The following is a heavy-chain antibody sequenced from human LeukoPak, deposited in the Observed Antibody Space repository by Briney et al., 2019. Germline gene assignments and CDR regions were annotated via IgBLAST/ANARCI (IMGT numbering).Heavy chain of an antibody. D-gene: IGHD3-10*02. CDR1: GFTFSSYE. CDR2: ISSSGSTI. CDR3: AELGITTIGGV. Sequence: GGSLRLSCAASGFTFSSYEMNWVRQAPGKGLEWVSYISSSGSTIYYADSVKGRFTISRDNAKNSLYLQMNSLRAEDTAVYYCAELGITTIGGVWGKETTVTISS. V-gene: IGHV3-48*03. J-gene: IGHJ6*04.